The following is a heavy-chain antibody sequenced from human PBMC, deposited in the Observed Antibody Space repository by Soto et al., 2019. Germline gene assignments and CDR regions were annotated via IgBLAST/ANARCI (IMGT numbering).Heavy chain of an antibody. CDR1: GGSFSGYC. D-gene: IGHD3-3*01. V-gene: IGHV4-34*01. CDR2: INHSGST. Sequence: SETLSLTCAVDGGSFSGYCWSWIRQPPGKGLEWIGEINHSGSTNYNPSLKSRVTISVDTSKNQFSLKLSSVTAADTAVYYCARGGITIFGVANYYFDYWGQGTLVTVSS. CDR3: ARGGITIFGVANYYFDY. J-gene: IGHJ4*02.